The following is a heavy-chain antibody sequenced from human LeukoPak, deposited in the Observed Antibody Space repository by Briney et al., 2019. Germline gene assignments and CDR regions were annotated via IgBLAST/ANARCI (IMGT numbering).Heavy chain of an antibody. CDR3: ARDWGVSARPGYMDV. CDR1: GGSISRYY. J-gene: IGHJ6*03. CDR2: IYYSGST. V-gene: IGHV4-59*01. D-gene: IGHD6-6*01. Sequence: PSETLSLTCTISGGSISRYYWTWIRQPPGKGLEWIGYIYYSGSTKYNPSLKSRVTISVDTSKNQFSLRLSSVTAADTAVYYCARDWGVSARPGYMDVWGKGTTVTVSS.